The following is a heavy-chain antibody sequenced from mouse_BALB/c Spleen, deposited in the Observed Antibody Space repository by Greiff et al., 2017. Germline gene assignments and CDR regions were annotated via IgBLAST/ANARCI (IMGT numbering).Heavy chain of an antibody. Sequence: EVKLVESGPDLVKPSQSLSLTCTVTGYSITSGYSWHWIRQFPGNKLEWMGYIHYSGSTNYNPSLKSRISITRDTSKNQFFLQLNSVTTEDTATYYCAREGHYYGSSYGAWFAYWGQGTLVTVSA. CDR1: GYSITSGYS. J-gene: IGHJ3*01. V-gene: IGHV3-1*02. CDR2: IHYSGST. D-gene: IGHD1-1*01. CDR3: AREGHYYGSSYGAWFAY.